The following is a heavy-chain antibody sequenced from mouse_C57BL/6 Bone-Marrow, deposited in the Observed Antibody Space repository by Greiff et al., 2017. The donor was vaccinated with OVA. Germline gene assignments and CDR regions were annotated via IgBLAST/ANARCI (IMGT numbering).Heavy chain of an antibody. CDR3: ARKDPITTVVADY. D-gene: IGHD1-1*01. CDR1: GFTFSDYG. J-gene: IGHJ2*01. CDR2: ISSGSSTI. Sequence: EVNVVESGGGLVKPGGSLKLSCAASGFTFSDYGMHWVRQAPEKGLEWVAYISSGSSTIYYADTVKGRFTISRDNAKNTLFLQMTSLRSEDTAMYYCARKDPITTVVADYWGQGTTLTVSS. V-gene: IGHV5-17*01.